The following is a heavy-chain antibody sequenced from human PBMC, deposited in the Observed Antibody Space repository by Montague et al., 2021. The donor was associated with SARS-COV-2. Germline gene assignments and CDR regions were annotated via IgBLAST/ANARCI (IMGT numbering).Heavy chain of an antibody. V-gene: IGHV4-38-2*02. CDR1: GYSISTGYY. Sequence: SETLSLTCTVSGYSISTGYYWGWIRQPPGKGLEWIGTIYHSGSTYFNPSLKSRVTISEDTSKNQFSLNLSSVTAADTAVYYCAKVAGSHDTFDIWGRGTMVTVSS. D-gene: IGHD6-19*01. CDR2: IYHSGST. CDR3: AKVAGSHDTFDI. J-gene: IGHJ3*02.